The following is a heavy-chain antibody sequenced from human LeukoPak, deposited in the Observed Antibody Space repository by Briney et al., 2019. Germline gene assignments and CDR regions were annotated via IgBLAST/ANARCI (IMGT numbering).Heavy chain of an antibody. J-gene: IGHJ5*02. Sequence: PGGSLRLSCAASGFSFSYYWMHWVRQGSGKGPVWVSRIIGDGTRTDYADSVKGRFTISRDNAKSTLYLQMNSLTVEDTAVYYCLSVDDTNGHNWFDPWGQGTLVTVSS. CDR3: LSVDDTNGHNWFDP. CDR2: IIGDGTRT. D-gene: IGHD2-8*01. CDR1: GFSFSYYW. V-gene: IGHV3-74*01.